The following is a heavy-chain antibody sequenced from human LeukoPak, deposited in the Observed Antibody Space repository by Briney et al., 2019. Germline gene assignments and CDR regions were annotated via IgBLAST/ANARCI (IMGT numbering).Heavy chain of an antibody. CDR3: ARESGFYGMDV. V-gene: IGHV3-21*01. D-gene: IGHD7-27*01. CDR2: ISGSGGST. Sequence: GGSLRLSCAASGFTFSSYWMSWVRQAPGKGLEWVSAISGSGGSTYYADSVKGRFTISRDNAKSSLFLQMNSLRAEDTAVYYCARESGFYGMDVWGQGTTVTVPS. J-gene: IGHJ6*02. CDR1: GFTFSSYW.